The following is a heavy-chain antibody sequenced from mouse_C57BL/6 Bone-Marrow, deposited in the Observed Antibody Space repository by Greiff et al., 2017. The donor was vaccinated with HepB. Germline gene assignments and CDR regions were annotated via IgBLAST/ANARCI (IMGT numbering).Heavy chain of an antibody. CDR2: IYPRSGNT. CDR3: ARSGVYYYGSTWFAY. V-gene: IGHV1-81*01. CDR1: GYTFTSYG. D-gene: IGHD1-1*01. Sequence: VKLVESGAELARPGASVKLSCKASGYTFTSYGISWVKQRTGQGLEWIGEIYPRSGNTYYNEKFKGKATLTADKSSSPAYMELRSLTSEDSAVYVCARSGVYYYGSTWFAYWGQGTLVTVSA. J-gene: IGHJ3*01.